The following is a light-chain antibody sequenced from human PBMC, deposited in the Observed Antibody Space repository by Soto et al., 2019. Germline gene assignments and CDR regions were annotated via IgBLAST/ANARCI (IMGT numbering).Light chain of an antibody. CDR2: AAS. CDR1: QGISNS. CDR3: QEYHSPPFT. Sequence: DIQMTQSPSSLSASVGDTVTITCRASQGISNSLAWYQQKPGQVPDLLIYAASTLQSGVPSHFSGSGSGTDFTLTISSLQPEDVATYYCQEYHSPPFTFGPGTKVNVK. J-gene: IGKJ3*01. V-gene: IGKV1-27*01.